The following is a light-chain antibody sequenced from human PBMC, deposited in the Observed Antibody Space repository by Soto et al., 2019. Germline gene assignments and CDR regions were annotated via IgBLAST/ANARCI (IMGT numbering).Light chain of an antibody. J-gene: IGLJ1*01. CDR2: DVS. CDR3: SSYTSSSTDV. Sequence: QSALTQPASVSGSPGQSITISCTGTSSDVGGYNYVSWYQQHPGKVPKLMIYDVSNRPSGVSNRFSGSKSGSTASLTISGLQAEDEADYYCSSYTSSSTDVFGIGTKLTVL. V-gene: IGLV2-14*03. CDR1: SSDVGGYNY.